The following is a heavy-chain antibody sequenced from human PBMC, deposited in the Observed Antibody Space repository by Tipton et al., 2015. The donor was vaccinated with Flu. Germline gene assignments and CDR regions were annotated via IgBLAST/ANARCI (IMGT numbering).Heavy chain of an antibody. D-gene: IGHD2-15*01. CDR3: ARSPKDIVVVVAATYYFDY. Sequence: TLSLTCTVSGGSISSYYWSWIRQPPGKGLEWIGYIYYSGSTNYNPSLKSRVTISVDTSKNQFSLKLSSVTAADTAVYYCARSPKDIVVVVAATYYFDYWGQGTLVTVSS. V-gene: IGHV4-59*08. CDR2: IYYSGST. CDR1: GGSISSYY. J-gene: IGHJ4*02.